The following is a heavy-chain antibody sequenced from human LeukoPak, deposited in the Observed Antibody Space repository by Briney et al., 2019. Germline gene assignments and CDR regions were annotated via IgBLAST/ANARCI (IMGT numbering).Heavy chain of an antibody. CDR2: MNPNSGNT. V-gene: IGHV1-8*01. D-gene: IGHD4-17*01. CDR1: GYTFTSYD. CDR3: ARDLDYGDYGNWFDP. J-gene: IGHJ5*02. Sequence: GASVKVSCKASGYTFTSYDINWVRQATGQGLEWMGWMNPNSGNTGYAQKFQGRVTMTRNTSISTAYMELRSLRYDDTAVYYCARDLDYGDYGNWFDPWGQGTLVTVSS.